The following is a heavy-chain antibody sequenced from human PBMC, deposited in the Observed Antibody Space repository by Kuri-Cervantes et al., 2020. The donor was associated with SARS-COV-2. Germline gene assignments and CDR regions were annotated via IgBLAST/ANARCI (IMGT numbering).Heavy chain of an antibody. CDR1: GFTFGSYS. Sequence: GGSLRLSCAASGFTFGSYSMNWVRQAPGKGLEWVAVISYDGSNKYYADSVKGRFTISRDNSKNTLYLQMNSLRAEDTAVYYCAKWAENYYDSSGYYYKDYYYGMDVWGQGTTVTVSS. CDR2: ISYDGSNK. J-gene: IGHJ6*02. D-gene: IGHD3-22*01. CDR3: AKWAENYYDSSGYYYKDYYYGMDV. V-gene: IGHV3-30*18.